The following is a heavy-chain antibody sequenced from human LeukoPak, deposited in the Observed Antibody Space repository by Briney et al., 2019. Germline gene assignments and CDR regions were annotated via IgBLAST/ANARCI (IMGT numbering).Heavy chain of an antibody. CDR2: ISVGAATT. Sequence: GGSLTLSCAASEFTFSSYAMSWVRQAPGTGMEWVSLISVGAATTYYADSVKGRFTISRDNSKNTLYLQMISLRAEDTAVYYCANLNSGYATDFWGQGTLVTVSS. J-gene: IGHJ4*02. CDR3: ANLNSGYATDF. D-gene: IGHD5-12*01. CDR1: EFTFSSYA. V-gene: IGHV3-23*01.